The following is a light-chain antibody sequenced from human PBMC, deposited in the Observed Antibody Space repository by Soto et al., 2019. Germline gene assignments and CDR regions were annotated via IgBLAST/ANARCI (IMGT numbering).Light chain of an antibody. CDR1: HTVATN. Sequence: EIVMTQSPATLSVSPGERGTLSCRASHTVATNLAWYQQKPGQAPRLLIYHASTRATGIPARFSGSGSGTEFTLTISSLQSEDFAVYYCQQYNQWPPWTFGQGTKVDNK. CDR2: HAS. CDR3: QQYNQWPPWT. V-gene: IGKV3D-15*01. J-gene: IGKJ1*01.